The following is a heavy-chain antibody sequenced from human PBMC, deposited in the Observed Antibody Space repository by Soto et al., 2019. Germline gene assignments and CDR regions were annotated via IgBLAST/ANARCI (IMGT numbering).Heavy chain of an antibody. Sequence: PSETLSLTCTVSGGSISSYYWSWIRQPAGKGLEWIGRIYTSGSTNYNPSLKSRVTMSVDTSKNQFSLKLSSVTAADTAVYYCARDTYYDSSGRSLNFDYWGQGTLVTVSS. CDR2: IYTSGST. CDR3: ARDTYYDSSGRSLNFDY. D-gene: IGHD3-22*01. J-gene: IGHJ4*02. CDR1: GGSISSYY. V-gene: IGHV4-4*07.